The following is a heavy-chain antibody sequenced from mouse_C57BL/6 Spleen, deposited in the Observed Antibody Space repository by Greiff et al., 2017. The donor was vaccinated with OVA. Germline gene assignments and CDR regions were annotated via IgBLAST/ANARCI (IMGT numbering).Heavy chain of an antibody. CDR2: IYWDDAK. V-gene: IGHV8-12*01. Sequence: QVTLKESGPGILQSSQTLSLTCTFSGFSLSTSGMGVSWLRQPSGKGLEWLAPIYWDDAKRYNPSLKSRPTISKDTSRNQGFLKITSVYTADTATYYCAPYYDYDQAWFAYWGQGTLVTVSA. CDR3: APYYDYDQAWFAY. CDR1: GFSLSTSGMG. D-gene: IGHD2-4*01. J-gene: IGHJ3*01.